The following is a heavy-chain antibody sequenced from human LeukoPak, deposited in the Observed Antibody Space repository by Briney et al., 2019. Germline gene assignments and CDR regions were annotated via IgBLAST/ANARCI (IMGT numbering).Heavy chain of an antibody. D-gene: IGHD1-26*01. J-gene: IGHJ4*02. Sequence: KSGGSLRLSCAASGFTFSSYAMSWVRQAPGKGLEWVSSISSSSSYIYYADSVKGRFTISRDNAKNSLYLQMNSLRAEDTAVYYCAREMPMGATDYWGQGTLVTVSS. CDR3: AREMPMGATDY. CDR2: ISSSSSYI. CDR1: GFTFSSYA. V-gene: IGHV3-21*01.